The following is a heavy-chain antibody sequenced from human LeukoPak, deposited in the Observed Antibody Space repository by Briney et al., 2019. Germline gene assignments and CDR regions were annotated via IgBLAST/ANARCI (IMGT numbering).Heavy chain of an antibody. Sequence: TGGSLRLSCTASGFTFVNYAMTWVRQAPGKGLEWVSTINGGGTNTYYADSVKGRFIISRDSSKNTLYLQMNSLRTEDTAIYYCAKESVWDGSGNYDSWGQGSLVTVSS. D-gene: IGHD3-10*01. CDR2: INGGGTNT. CDR1: GFTFVNYA. CDR3: AKESVWDGSGNYDS. J-gene: IGHJ5*01. V-gene: IGHV3-23*01.